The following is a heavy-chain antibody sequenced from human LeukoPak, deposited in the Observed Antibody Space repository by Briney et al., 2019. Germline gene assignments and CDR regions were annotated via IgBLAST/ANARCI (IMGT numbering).Heavy chain of an antibody. J-gene: IGHJ4*02. V-gene: IGHV3-74*01. CDR2: INTDGSST. Sequence: GGSLRLSCAASGFTFSSSWIHWVRQAPGKGLVWVSHINTDGSSTTYADSVKGRFTISRDNAKNTLYLQMNSLRVEDTAVYYCAKGAHIAVAGGVDYWGQGTLVTVSS. CDR3: AKGAHIAVAGGVDY. D-gene: IGHD6-19*01. CDR1: GFTFSSSW.